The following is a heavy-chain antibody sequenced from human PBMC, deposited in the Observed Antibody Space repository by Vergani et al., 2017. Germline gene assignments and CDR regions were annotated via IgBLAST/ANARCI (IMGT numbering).Heavy chain of an antibody. Sequence: EVQLVESGGGLVQPGGSLRLSCAASGFTFSSYSMNWVRQAPGKGLEWVSYISSSSSSIYYADSVKGRFTISRDNARNSLYLQMNSLRAEDTAVYYCARDWGGYGDYDTIYYCDYWGQGTLVTVSS. CDR1: GFTFSSYS. V-gene: IGHV3-48*01. J-gene: IGHJ4*02. CDR2: ISSSSSSI. D-gene: IGHD4-17*01. CDR3: ARDWGGYGDYDTIYYCDY.